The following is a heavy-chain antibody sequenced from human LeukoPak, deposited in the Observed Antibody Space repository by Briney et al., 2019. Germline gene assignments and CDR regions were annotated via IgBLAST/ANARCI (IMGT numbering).Heavy chain of an antibody. D-gene: IGHD4-17*01. CDR1: GFTFSSYS. V-gene: IGHV3-48*02. J-gene: IGHJ6*02. CDR2: ISSSSSTI. CDR3: ARPTYGDYGMDV. Sequence: GGSLRLSCAASGFTFSSYSMNWVRQAPWKGLEWVSYISSSSSTIYYTDSVKGRFTISRDNAKNSLYLQMSSLRDEDTAVYYCARPTYGDYGMDVWGQGTTVTVSS.